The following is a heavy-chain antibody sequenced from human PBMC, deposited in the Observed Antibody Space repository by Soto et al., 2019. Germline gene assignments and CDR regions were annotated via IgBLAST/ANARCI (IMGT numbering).Heavy chain of an antibody. D-gene: IGHD2-2*01. CDR2: FFHSGST. V-gene: IGHV4-61*08. CDR1: GGSISRGGYS. CDR3: ARRGYQSMDY. J-gene: IGHJ4*02. Sequence: PSEALSLTCTVSGGSISRGGYSWSWLRPPPGKGLEWIGYFFHSGSTYSTPPLKSRVTISVDTSKNQFSLKLNSVTAADMGVYYCARRGYQSMDYWGQGTLVIVS.